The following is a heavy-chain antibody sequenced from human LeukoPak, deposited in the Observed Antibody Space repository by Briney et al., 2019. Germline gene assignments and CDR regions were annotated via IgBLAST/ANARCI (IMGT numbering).Heavy chain of an antibody. CDR3: AKDFSEVPGGIDY. CDR2: ISGSGAST. J-gene: IGHJ4*02. D-gene: IGHD3-16*01. Sequence: PGGSLILSCAASGFTFSRYAMSWVRQAPGKGPEWVSGISGSGASTFYADSVRGRFTLSRDNSKKTLYLQMNSLRTEDTAVYYCAKDFSEVPGGIDYWGQGTLVTVSS. CDR1: GFTFSRYA. V-gene: IGHV3-23*01.